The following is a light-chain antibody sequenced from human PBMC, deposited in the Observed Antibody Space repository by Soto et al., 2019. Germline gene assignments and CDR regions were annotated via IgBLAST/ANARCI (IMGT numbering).Light chain of an antibody. V-gene: IGKV3-15*01. CDR1: QSIYSN. J-gene: IGKJ1*01. CDR3: QQYHNLWT. CDR2: RAS. Sequence: EIVMTQSPATLSVSPGERATRSCRASQSIYSNLAWYQQRPGQPPRLLIYRASTRATDIPARFSGSGSGTEFTLTISSLQSEDFAVYYCQQYHNLWTFGQGTKVDIK.